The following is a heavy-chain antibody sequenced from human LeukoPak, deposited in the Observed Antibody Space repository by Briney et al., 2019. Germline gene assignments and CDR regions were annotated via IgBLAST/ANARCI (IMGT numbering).Heavy chain of an antibody. CDR2: IKGDGNEK. CDR3: AKEGAYPIITYDS. V-gene: IGHV3-7*01. Sequence: GGSLRLSCAASGFSFSRYWMNWVRQAPGKGLEWVANIKGDGNEKNYVDSVKGRFSISRDNARNSLYLQMDSLRAEDTAVYYCAKEGAYPIITYDSWGQGAPVTVSS. D-gene: IGHD3-10*01. J-gene: IGHJ5*01. CDR1: GFSFSRYW.